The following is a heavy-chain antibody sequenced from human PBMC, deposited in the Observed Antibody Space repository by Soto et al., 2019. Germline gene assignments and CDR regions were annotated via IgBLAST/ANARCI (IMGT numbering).Heavy chain of an antibody. D-gene: IGHD2-15*01. V-gene: IGHV4-30-4*08. CDR2: IYYSGSS. CDR1: GGSISVDYY. CDR3: ARGGARWTGYFDS. J-gene: IGHJ4*02. Sequence: SETLCLTCSFSGGSISVDYYWSWIRQSPEKGLEWIGYIYYSGSSYSNPALQSRLSMSLDTSKNQFSLKLRSVTAADTAVYYCARGGARWTGYFDSWGQGALVTVSS.